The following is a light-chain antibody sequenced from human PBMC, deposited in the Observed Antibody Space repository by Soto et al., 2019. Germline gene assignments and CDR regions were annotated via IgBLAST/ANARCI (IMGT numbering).Light chain of an antibody. J-gene: IGKJ4*01. CDR3: QQYYVTPPT. Sequence: DIVMTQSPDSLDVSLGERATIYCKSSQSVLFSSNSKNALAWYQQRPGQPPKLLIYWASTRESGVPDRFSGSGSGTDFTLTISTPQAEDVAVYYCQQYYVTPPTFGGGTKVEIK. CDR1: QSVLFSSNSKNA. V-gene: IGKV4-1*01. CDR2: WAS.